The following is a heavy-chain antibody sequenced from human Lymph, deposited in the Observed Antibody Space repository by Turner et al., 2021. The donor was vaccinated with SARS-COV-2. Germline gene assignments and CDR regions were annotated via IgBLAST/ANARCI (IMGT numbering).Heavy chain of an antibody. Sequence: QVQLVESGGGVVQPGRSLRLSSAASGFTFRTYGMHWVRQAPGKGLEWVAVISYDGSNKYYADSVKGRFTISRDNSKNTLYLQMNSLRAEDTAVYYCAKMGGVYCSGGNCYSGRLDYWGQGTLVTVSS. J-gene: IGHJ4*02. V-gene: IGHV3-30*18. CDR1: GFTFRTYG. D-gene: IGHD2-15*01. CDR3: AKMGGVYCSGGNCYSGRLDY. CDR2: ISYDGSNK.